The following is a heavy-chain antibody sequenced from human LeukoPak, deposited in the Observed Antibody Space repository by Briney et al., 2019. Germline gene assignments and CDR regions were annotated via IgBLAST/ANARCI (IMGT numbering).Heavy chain of an antibody. J-gene: IGHJ6*02. CDR1: GFTFNRYR. CDR2: VSYNSIYI. V-gene: IGHV3-21*01. D-gene: IGHD2-2*01. CDR3: ARDTIEVVPAAMPFYYYYGMDV. Sequence: PGCSLSLSCVPSGFTFNRYRMIWVGQAPGTPLEWVSFVSYNSIYIYYADSVKGRFTISRDNAKTSLYLHMNSLRAEDTAVYYCARDTIEVVPAAMPFYYYYGMDVWGQGTTVTVSS.